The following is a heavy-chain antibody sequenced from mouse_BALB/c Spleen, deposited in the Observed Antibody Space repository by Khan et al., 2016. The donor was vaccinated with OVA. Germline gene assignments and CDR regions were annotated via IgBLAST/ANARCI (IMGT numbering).Heavy chain of an antibody. CDR3: ARWATWFFDV. CDR2: IYPGGGYT. CDR1: GYTFTNYW. V-gene: IGHV1-63*02. D-gene: IGHD3-1*01. J-gene: IGHJ1*01. Sequence: QVQLQQSGAELIGPGTSVKISCKASGYTFTNYWLGWIKQRPGHGLEWIGDIYPGGGYTNYNEKFKGKASLTADTSSSTAYMQISSLTSEASAVYFCARWATWFFDVWGAGTTVTVSS.